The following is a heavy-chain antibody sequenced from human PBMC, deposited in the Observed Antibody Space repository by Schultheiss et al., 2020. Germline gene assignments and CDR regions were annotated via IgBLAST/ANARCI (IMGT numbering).Heavy chain of an antibody. J-gene: IGHJ4*02. CDR2: IYYSGST. V-gene: IGHV4-30-4*01. D-gene: IGHD3-22*01. CDR3: ASYYYDSSGYRHFDY. CDR1: GGSISSGDYY. Sequence: SETLSLTCTVSGGSISSGDYYWSWIRQPPGKGLEWIGYIYYSGSTYYNPSLKSRVTISVDKSKNQFSLRLSSVTAADTALYYCASYYYDSSGYRHFDYWGQGTLVTVSS.